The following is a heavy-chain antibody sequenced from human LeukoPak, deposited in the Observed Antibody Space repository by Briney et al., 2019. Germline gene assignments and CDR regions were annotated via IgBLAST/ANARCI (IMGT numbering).Heavy chain of an antibody. V-gene: IGHV3-23*01. CDR3: AKDTRPDYYDSSGSFDY. Sequence: GSLRLSCAASGFTFSSYAMSWVRQAPGKGLEWVSAISGSGGSTYYADSVKGRFTISRDNSKNTLYLQMNSLRAEDTALYYCAKDTRPDYYDSSGSFDYWGQGTLVTVSS. J-gene: IGHJ4*02. CDR2: ISGSGGST. CDR1: GFTFSSYA. D-gene: IGHD3-22*01.